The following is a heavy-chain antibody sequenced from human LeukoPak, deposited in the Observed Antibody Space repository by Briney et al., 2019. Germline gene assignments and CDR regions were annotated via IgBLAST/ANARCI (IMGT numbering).Heavy chain of an antibody. V-gene: IGHV1-46*01. CDR2: INPSGGST. CDR3: ARDLNHRGYYDTSGPYGI. CDR1: GYTFTRYD. J-gene: IGHJ3*02. Sequence: ASVKVSCKASGYTFTRYDMHWVRQAPGQGLEWMGIINPSGGSTSYAQKFQSRVTMTRDMFTNTVYMELSSLRAEDTAVYYCARDLNHRGYYDTSGPYGIWGQGTMVTVSS. D-gene: IGHD3-22*01.